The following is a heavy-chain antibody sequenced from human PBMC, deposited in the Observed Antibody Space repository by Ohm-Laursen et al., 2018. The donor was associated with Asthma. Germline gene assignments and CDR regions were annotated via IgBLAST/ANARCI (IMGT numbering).Heavy chain of an antibody. Sequence: SSLRLSCSASGFTFSTYPMHWVRQAPGKGLEWVAGISFDGNHEYFADSVKGRFTISRDNSKNTVNLQLNSLRVEDTAVYYCAREDRNSWDFDFWGQGTLVTVSS. D-gene: IGHD6-13*01. V-gene: IGHV3-30*01. CDR2: ISFDGNHE. CDR3: AREDRNSWDFDF. CDR1: GFTFSTYP. J-gene: IGHJ4*02.